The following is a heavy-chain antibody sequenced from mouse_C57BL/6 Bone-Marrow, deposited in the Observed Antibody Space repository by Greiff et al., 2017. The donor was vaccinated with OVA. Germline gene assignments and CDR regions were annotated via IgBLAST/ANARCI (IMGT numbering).Heavy chain of an antibody. Sequence: EVQLQESVAELVRPGASVKLSCTASGFNIKNTYMHWVKQRPEQGLEWIGRIDPANGNTKYAPKFQGKATITADTSSNTAYLQLSSLTSEDTSIYYCARGYGSSYWYFDVWGTGTTVTVSS. CDR1: GFNIKNTY. J-gene: IGHJ1*03. CDR3: ARGYGSSYWYFDV. D-gene: IGHD1-1*01. CDR2: IDPANGNT. V-gene: IGHV14-3*01.